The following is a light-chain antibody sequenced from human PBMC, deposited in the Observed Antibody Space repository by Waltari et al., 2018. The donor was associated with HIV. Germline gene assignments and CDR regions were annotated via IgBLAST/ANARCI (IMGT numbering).Light chain of an antibody. Sequence: DIQMTQSPSSLSASVGDRVTITCRASQSINSYLNWYQQTPRKAPKLLIFTASNLQSGVSSRFSGSGSETDFTLTVSSQQPEDLATYYCQQTYGIPQSFGQGTRLEIK. CDR3: QQTYGIPQS. CDR2: TAS. V-gene: IGKV1-39*01. CDR1: QSINSY. J-gene: IGKJ5*01.